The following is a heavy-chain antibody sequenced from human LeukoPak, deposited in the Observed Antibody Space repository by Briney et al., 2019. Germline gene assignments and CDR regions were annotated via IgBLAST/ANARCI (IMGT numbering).Heavy chain of an antibody. J-gene: IGHJ4*02. CDR3: ARQDHGSGSYYNTAFDY. Sequence: GESLKISCKGSGYSFTNYWIGWVRQMPGKGLEWMGLIYPGDSDTRYSPSFQGQVIISVDESITTAYLQWSSLKASDTAMYYCARQDHGSGSYYNTAFDYWGQGTLVTVSP. CDR1: GYSFTNYW. CDR2: IYPGDSDT. D-gene: IGHD3-10*01. V-gene: IGHV5-51*01.